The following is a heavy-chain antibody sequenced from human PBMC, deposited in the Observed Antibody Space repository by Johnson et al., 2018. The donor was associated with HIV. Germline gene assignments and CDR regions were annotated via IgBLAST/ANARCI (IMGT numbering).Heavy chain of an antibody. D-gene: IGHD5-24*01. CDR3: ARALLSASTIGAFDI. CDR2: IYSGGST. CDR1: GFTVSSNY. Sequence: EVQLVESGGGVVQPGRSLRLSCAASGFTVSSNYMSWVRQAPVTGLEWVSVIYSGGSTYYADSVKGRFTISRDNSKNTLYLQMNSLRAEDTAVYYCARALLSASTIGAFDIWGQGTMVTVSS. V-gene: IGHV3-53*01. J-gene: IGHJ3*02.